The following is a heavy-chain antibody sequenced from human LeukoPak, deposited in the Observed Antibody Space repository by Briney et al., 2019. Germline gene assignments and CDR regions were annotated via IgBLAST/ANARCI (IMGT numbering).Heavy chain of an antibody. Sequence: PSETLSLTCTVSGYSISSGYYCGWIRQPPGKGLEWIGSIYHSGSTYYNPSLKSRVTISVDTSKNQFSLKLSSVTAADTAVYYCARIAWNDAFDIWGQGTMVTVSS. V-gene: IGHV4-38-2*02. CDR1: GYSISSGYY. CDR2: IYHSGST. D-gene: IGHD1-1*01. CDR3: ARIAWNDAFDI. J-gene: IGHJ3*02.